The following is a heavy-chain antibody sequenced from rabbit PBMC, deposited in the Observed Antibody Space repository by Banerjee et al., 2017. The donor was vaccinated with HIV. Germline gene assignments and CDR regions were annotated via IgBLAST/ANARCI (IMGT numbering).Heavy chain of an antibody. Sequence: QSLEESGGDLVKPGASLTLTCTASGFSFSSSYYMCWVRQAPGKGLEWIACIYAGNSGTTYYASWAKGRFTISKTSSTTVTLQMTSLTAADTATYFCARGPGTASADLWGPGTLVTVS. CDR2: IYAGNSGTT. J-gene: IGHJ6*01. V-gene: IGHV1S40*01. D-gene: IGHD7-1*01. CDR3: ARGPGTASADL. CDR1: GFSFSSSYY.